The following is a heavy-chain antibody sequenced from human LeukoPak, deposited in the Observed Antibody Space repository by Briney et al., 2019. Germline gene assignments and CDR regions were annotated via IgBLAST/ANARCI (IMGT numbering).Heavy chain of an antibody. Sequence: PGGSLRLSCAASGFTFSSYEMNWVRQAPGKGLEWVSYISSSGSTIYYADSVKGRFTISRDNAKNSLYLQMNSLRAEDTAVYYCAKSLWSGLGYYYYGMDVWGQGTTVTVSS. D-gene: IGHD3-3*01. V-gene: IGHV3-48*03. CDR2: ISSSGSTI. CDR3: AKSLWSGLGYYYYGMDV. J-gene: IGHJ6*02. CDR1: GFTFSSYE.